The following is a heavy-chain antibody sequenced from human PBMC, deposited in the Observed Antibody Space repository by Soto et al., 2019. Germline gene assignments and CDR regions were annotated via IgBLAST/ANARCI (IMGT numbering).Heavy chain of an antibody. CDR3: AKYSPIETVFSGAEAGSS. CDR2: IIPMLDIT. Sequence: QVQLVQSGAEVKKPGSSVKVSCKASGGTFSNYIITWVRQAPGQGPEWMGRIIPMLDITNYEQKFQGRVTIAGYISTTPSYMETPRWRCEDPAMSYCAKYSPIETVFSGAEAGSSWGKGTPVT. D-gene: IGHD1-26*01. CDR1: GGTFSNYI. V-gene: IGHV1-69*02. J-gene: IGHJ4*02.